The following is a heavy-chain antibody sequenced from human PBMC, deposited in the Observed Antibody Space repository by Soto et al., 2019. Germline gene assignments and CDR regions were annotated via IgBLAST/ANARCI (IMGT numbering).Heavy chain of an antibody. V-gene: IGHV1-18*01. CDR1: GYTFTSYG. Sequence: QVQLVQSGAEVKKPGASVKVSCKASGYTFTSYGISWVRQAPGQGLEWMGWISAYNVNTNYAQKLQGRVTMTTDTSTRTAYMDLRSLRSDDKAVYYCARDKFGEQHAPDAFDFWGQGTIVTVSS. CDR3: ARDKFGEQHAPDAFDF. J-gene: IGHJ3*01. CDR2: ISAYNVNT. D-gene: IGHD6-13*01.